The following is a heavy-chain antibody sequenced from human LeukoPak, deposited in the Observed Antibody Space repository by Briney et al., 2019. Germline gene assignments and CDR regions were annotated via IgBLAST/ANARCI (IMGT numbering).Heavy chain of an antibody. V-gene: IGHV3-7*03. CDR1: GFTFSSYW. CDR2: IKQDGSEK. D-gene: IGHD5-12*01. CDR3: AMGGYSGYDSD. J-gene: IGHJ4*02. Sequence: PGGSLRLSCAASGFTFSSYWMSWVRQAPGKGLEWVANIKQDGSEKYYMDSVKGRFTISRDNAENSLYLQMNSLRAEDTAVYYCAMGGYSGYDSDWGQGTLVTVSS.